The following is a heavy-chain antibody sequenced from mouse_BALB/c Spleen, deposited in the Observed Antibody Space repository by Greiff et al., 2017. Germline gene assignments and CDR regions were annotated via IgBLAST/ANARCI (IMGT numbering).Heavy chain of an antibody. CDR1: GDSITSGY. CDR3: ARYPLYYGSSPYFDD. D-gene: IGHD1-1*01. CDR2: ISYSGST. Sequence: VQLKQSGPSLVKPSQTLSLTCSVTGDSITSGYWNWIRKFPGNKLEYMGYISYSGSTYYNPSLKSRISITRDTSKNQYYLQLNSVTTEDTATYYCARYPLYYGSSPYFDDWGQGTTLTVSS. J-gene: IGHJ2*01. V-gene: IGHV3-8*02.